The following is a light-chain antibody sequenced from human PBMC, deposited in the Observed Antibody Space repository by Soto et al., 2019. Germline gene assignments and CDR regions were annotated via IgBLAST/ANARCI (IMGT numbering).Light chain of an antibody. CDR2: EVT. CDR1: SSDVGSYNY. V-gene: IGLV2-8*01. J-gene: IGLJ1*01. Sequence: QSALTQPPSASGSPGQSATISCTGTSSDVGSYNYVSWYQQHPGKAPKLMIYEVTKRPSGVPDRFSGSKSGNTASLTVSGLQAEDEADYYCSSYAGSNEYVFGTGTKLTVL. CDR3: SSYAGSNEYV.